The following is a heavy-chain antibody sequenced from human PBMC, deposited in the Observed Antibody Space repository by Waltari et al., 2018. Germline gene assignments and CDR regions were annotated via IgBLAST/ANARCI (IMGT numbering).Heavy chain of an antibody. Sequence: QVQLVESGGGVVQPGRSLRLSCAAYGFTFSSYGMHWVRQAPGKGLEWVAVIWYDGSNKYYADSVKGRFTISRDNSKNTLYLQMNSLRAEDTAVYYCARDPRYSYGTYGMDVWGQGTTVTVSS. CDR1: GFTFSSYG. CDR2: IWYDGSNK. D-gene: IGHD5-18*01. V-gene: IGHV3-33*01. J-gene: IGHJ6*02. CDR3: ARDPRYSYGTYGMDV.